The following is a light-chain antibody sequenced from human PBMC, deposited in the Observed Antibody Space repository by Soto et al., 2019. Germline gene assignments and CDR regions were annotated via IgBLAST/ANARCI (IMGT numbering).Light chain of an antibody. CDR1: QGISSA. Sequence: AIPLTQSPSSLSASVGDRVTISCRASQGISSALAWYQRKPGKAPRLLIYDSSSLHSGVPSRFSGSGSGTDFTLTISSLQPEDFGSYYCQHVSDYPRAFGQGTMLDIK. CDR2: DSS. J-gene: IGKJ2*01. V-gene: IGKV1D-13*01. CDR3: QHVSDYPRA.